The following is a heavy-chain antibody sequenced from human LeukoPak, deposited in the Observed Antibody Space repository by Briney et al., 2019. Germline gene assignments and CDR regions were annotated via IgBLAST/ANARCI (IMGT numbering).Heavy chain of an antibody. D-gene: IGHD3-22*01. CDR2: ISYDGSNK. CDR3: ARGGVVVTPTNPDY. CDR1: GFTFSSYA. Sequence: GGSLRLSCAASGFTFSSYAMHWVRQAPGKGLEWVAVISYDGSNKYYADSVEGRFTISRDNSKNTLYLQMNSLRAEDTAVYYCARGGVVVTPTNPDYWGQGTLVTVSS. V-gene: IGHV3-30-3*01. J-gene: IGHJ4*02.